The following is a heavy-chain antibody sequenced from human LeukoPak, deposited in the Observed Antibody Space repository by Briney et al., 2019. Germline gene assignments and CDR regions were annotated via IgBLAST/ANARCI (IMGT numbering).Heavy chain of an antibody. Sequence: SETLSLTCTVSGGSISGYYYNWIRQPPGKGLEGIGYIYYSGSTNYNPSLKSRVTISLDTSKNQFSLKLSSVTTADTAVYYCARSVVTLYWYFDLWGRGTLVTVSS. CDR2: IYYSGST. V-gene: IGHV4-59*01. D-gene: IGHD4-23*01. J-gene: IGHJ2*01. CDR3: ARSVVTLYWYFDL. CDR1: GGSISGYY.